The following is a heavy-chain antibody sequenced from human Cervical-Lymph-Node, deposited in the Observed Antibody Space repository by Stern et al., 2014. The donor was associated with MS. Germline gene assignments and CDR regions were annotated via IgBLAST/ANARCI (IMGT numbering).Heavy chain of an antibody. Sequence: QVQLQESGPGLVKPSETVSLTCTVSGGSMSSKYWNWIRKPPGKGLEWIGYIYSDGSTNYNPSLKSRVVISLDKSTNQFSLSLTSVTAADTAVYYCARVTGRGTRQNWFDSWGQGTLVTVSS. CDR3: ARVTGRGTRQNWFDS. J-gene: IGHJ5*01. CDR1: GGSMSSKY. D-gene: IGHD1-26*01. V-gene: IGHV4-59*01. CDR2: IYSDGST.